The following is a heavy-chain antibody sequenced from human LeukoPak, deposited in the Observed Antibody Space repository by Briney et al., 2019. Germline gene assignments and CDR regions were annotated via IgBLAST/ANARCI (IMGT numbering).Heavy chain of an antibody. CDR2: ISGSGGST. CDR1: GFTFSSYA. Sequence: PGGSLRLSCAASGFTFSSYAVSWVRQAPGKGLEWVSAISGSGGSTYYADSVKGRFTISRDNSKNTLYLQMNSLRAEDTAVYYCAKDYYSLGYYFDYWGQGTLVTVSS. CDR3: AKDYYSLGYYFDY. D-gene: IGHD2/OR15-2a*01. V-gene: IGHV3-23*01. J-gene: IGHJ4*02.